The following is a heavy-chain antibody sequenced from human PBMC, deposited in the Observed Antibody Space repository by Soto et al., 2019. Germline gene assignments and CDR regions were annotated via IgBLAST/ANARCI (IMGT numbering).Heavy chain of an antibody. Sequence: EVQLVESGGGLVQPGGSLRLSCAASGFTFSSYWMSWVRQAPGKGLEWVANIKQDGSEKYNVDFVKGRFTISRDNAKNSPYLQMNSLRVEDTAVYYWARAYGSGSLSGYWGQGTLVTVSS. CDR3: ARAYGSGSLSGY. CDR2: IKQDGSEK. V-gene: IGHV3-7*01. J-gene: IGHJ4*02. CDR1: GFTFSSYW. D-gene: IGHD3-10*01.